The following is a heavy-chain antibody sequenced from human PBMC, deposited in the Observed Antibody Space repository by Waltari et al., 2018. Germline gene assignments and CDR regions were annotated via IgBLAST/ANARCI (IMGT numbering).Heavy chain of an antibody. V-gene: IGHV3-74*01. J-gene: IGHJ4*02. D-gene: IGHD5-18*01. CDR1: GFACSSYW. Sequence: EVRLEESGGGLVQPGGSLRLACAASGFACSSYWMHWVRQAPGKGLVWVSRIDDDGSGTTYADSVMGRFTISRDNAKNTVYLEMNSLSAEDTAVYYCSRSPAGYSRSDYWGQGTLVTVSS. CDR2: IDDDGSGT. CDR3: SRSPAGYSRSDY.